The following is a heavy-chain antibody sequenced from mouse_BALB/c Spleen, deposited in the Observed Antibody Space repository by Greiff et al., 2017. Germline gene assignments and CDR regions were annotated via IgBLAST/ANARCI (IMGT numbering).Heavy chain of an antibody. J-gene: IGHJ3*01. CDR2: INPGSGGT. Sequence: QVQLQQSGAELVRPGTSVKVSCKASGYAFTNYLIEWVKQRPGQGLEWIGVINPGSGGTNYNEKFKGKATLTADKSSSTAYMQLSSLTSDDSAVYYCNAYGSPWFAYWGQGTLVTVSA. V-gene: IGHV1-54*01. D-gene: IGHD2-2*01. CDR3: NAYGSPWFAY. CDR1: GYAFTNYL.